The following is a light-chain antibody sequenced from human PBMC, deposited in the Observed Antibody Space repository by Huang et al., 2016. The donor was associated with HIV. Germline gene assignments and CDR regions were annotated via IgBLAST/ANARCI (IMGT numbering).Light chain of an antibody. Sequence: EIVLTQSPGTMSLSPGERATLSCRASQSVSSSYLAWYQQQPGQTPRLLIFGVSNRATDIPDRFTGSGSGTDFTLTISRLEPEDFAVYYCQHYGGSPPFTFGPGTKVDIK. J-gene: IGKJ3*01. CDR3: QHYGGSPPFT. CDR1: QSVSSSY. V-gene: IGKV3-20*01. CDR2: GVS.